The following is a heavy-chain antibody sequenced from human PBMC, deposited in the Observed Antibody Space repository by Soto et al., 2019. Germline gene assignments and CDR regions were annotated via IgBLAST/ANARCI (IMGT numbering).Heavy chain of an antibody. CDR2: ISSGGYTI. CDR3: VRSRREWFGVVQTSDV. V-gene: IGHV3-48*01. CDR1: GFTFSSYS. Sequence: GGSLRLSCEASGFTFSSYSFNWVRQAPGQGLEWVSFISSGGYTIYHADSLEGRFSISRDDAKNSVYMKMSGLRMDDTAVYYCVRSRREWFGVVQTSDVWGRGTLVTVSS. J-gene: IGHJ4*02. D-gene: IGHD3-3*01.